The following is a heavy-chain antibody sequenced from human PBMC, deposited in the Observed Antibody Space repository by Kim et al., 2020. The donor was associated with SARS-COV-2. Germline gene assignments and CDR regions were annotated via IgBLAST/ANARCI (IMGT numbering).Heavy chain of an antibody. CDR1: GYTFTSYG. CDR2: ISAYNGNT. V-gene: IGHV1-18*04. CDR3: ARGGAYYDFWSGFWGMDV. D-gene: IGHD3-3*01. J-gene: IGHJ6*02. Sequence: ASVKVSCKASGYTFTSYGISWVRQAPGQGLEWMGWISAYNGNTNYAQKLQGRVTMTTDTSTSTAYMELRSLRSDDTAVYYCARGGAYYDFWSGFWGMDVWGQGTTVTVSS.